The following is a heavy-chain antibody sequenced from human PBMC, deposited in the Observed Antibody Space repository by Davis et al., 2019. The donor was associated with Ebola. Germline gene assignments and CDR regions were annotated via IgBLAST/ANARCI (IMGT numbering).Heavy chain of an antibody. CDR3: ARPGVTFGVGYYLDY. V-gene: IGHV3-30-3*01. CDR2: ITYDGSNK. D-gene: IGHD3-3*01. J-gene: IGHJ4*02. CDR1: GFTFSSYA. Sequence: PGGSLRLSCAASGFTFSSYAMNWVRQAPGKGLGWVAVITYDGSNKYYADSVKGRFTISRDNSKNALYLQMNSLRAEDTAVYYCARPGVTFGVGYYLDYWGQGTLVTVSS.